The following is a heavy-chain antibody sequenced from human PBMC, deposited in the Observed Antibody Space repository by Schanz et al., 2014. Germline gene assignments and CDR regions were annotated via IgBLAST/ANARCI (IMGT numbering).Heavy chain of an antibody. D-gene: IGHD4-17*01. Sequence: QVQLVESGGGLVKPGGSLRLSCAASGFTFSDYYMSWIRQAPGKGLEWVSYISGTTTYTNYADSVKGRFTVSRDNARNSLYLHMNTLGAEDTAVYYCARDGDRFYHNYCMDVWGKGTTVTVSS. J-gene: IGHJ6*03. CDR3: ARDGDRFYHNYCMDV. V-gene: IGHV3-11*06. CDR1: GFTFSDYY. CDR2: ISGTTTYT.